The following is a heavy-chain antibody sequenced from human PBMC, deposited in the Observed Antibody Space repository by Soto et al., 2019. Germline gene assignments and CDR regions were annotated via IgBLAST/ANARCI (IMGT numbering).Heavy chain of an antibody. V-gene: IGHV3-30-3*01. CDR1: GFTSSSYA. J-gene: IGHJ4*02. CDR3: ARENCGGDCYLDY. Sequence: QVQLVESGGGVVQPGRSLRLSCAPSGFTSSSYAMHWVRQAPGKGLEWVAVISYDGSNKYYADSVKGRFTISRDNSKNTLYLQMNSLRAEDTAVYYCARENCGGDCYLDYWGQGTLVTVSS. CDR2: ISYDGSNK. D-gene: IGHD2-21*02.